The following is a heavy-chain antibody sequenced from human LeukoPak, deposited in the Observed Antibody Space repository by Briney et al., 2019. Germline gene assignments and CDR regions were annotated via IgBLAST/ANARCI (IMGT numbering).Heavy chain of an antibody. Sequence: GGSLRLPCAASGFAFTNAWMNWVRQAPGKGLEWVGRIKSKTDGGTTDYAAPVKGRFTISRDDSKNTLYLQMNSLKTEDTAVYYCTTTPTKYYDFWSAYNDYWGQGTLVTVSS. CDR1: GFAFTNAW. J-gene: IGHJ4*02. V-gene: IGHV3-15*07. CDR2: IKSKTDGGTT. CDR3: TTTPTKYYDFWSAYNDY. D-gene: IGHD3-3*01.